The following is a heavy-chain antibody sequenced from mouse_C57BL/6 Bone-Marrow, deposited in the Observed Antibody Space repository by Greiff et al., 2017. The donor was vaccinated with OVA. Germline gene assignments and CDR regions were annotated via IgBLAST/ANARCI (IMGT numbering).Heavy chain of an antibody. V-gene: IGHV3-6*01. CDR3: ASGTTPYYYAMDY. CDR1: GYSITSGYY. J-gene: IGHJ4*01. Sequence: ESGPGLVKPSQSLSLTCSVTGYSITSGYYWNWIRQFPGNKLEWMGYISYDGSNNYNPSLKNRISITRDTSKKQFFLKLNSVTTEDTATYYCASGTTPYYYAMDYWGQGTSVTVSS. CDR2: ISYDGSN. D-gene: IGHD1-1*01.